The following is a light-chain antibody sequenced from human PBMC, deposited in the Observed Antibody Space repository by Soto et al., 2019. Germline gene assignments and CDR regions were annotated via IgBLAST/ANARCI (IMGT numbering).Light chain of an antibody. V-gene: IGKV3D-15*01. CDR1: QSVRNN. J-gene: IGKJ5*01. CDR3: QQRSNWPPLIS. CDR2: RAS. Sequence: EIVMTQSPATLSVSPGERATLSCRASQSVRNNLAWYQQKPGQAPRLLIYRASSRATGIPDRFSGSGSGTDFTLTISRLEPEDFAVYYCQQRSNWPPLISFGQGTRLENK.